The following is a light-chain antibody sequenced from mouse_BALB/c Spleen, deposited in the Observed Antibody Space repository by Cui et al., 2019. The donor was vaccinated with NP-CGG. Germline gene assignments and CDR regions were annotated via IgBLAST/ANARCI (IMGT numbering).Light chain of an antibody. CDR2: GTN. CDR1: TGAVTTSNY. V-gene: IGLV1*01. CDR3: VLWYSNHWV. J-gene: IGLJ1*01. Sequence: QAVVTQESALTTSPGETVTLTCRSSTGAVTTSNYANWVQEKPDHLFTGLIGGTNNRAPGVPARFSGSLIGDKAALTITGAQTEDEAIYFCVLWYSNHWVCGGGTKLTVL.